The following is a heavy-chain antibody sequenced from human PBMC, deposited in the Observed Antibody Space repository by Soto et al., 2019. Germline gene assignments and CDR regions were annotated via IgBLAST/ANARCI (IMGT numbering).Heavy chain of an antibody. CDR1: GGSISSGDYY. V-gene: IGHV4-30-4*01. CDR2: IYYSGST. CDR3: ARAVATIPLNYYYGMDV. D-gene: IGHD5-12*01. J-gene: IGHJ6*02. Sequence: PSETLSLTCTVSGGSISSGDYYWSWIRQPPGKGLEWIGYIYYSGSTYYNPSLKSRVTISVDTSKNQFSLKLSSVTAADTAVYYCARAVATIPLNYYYGMDVWGQGTTVTVSS.